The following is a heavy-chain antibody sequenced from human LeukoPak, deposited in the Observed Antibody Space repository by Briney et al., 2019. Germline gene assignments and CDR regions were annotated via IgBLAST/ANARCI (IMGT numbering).Heavy chain of an antibody. J-gene: IGHJ1*01. CDR2: INPNSGGT. Sequence: ASVKVSCKASGYTFTGYYMHWVRQAPGQGLEWMGWINPNSGGTNYAQKFQGRVTMTRDTSISTAYMELSRVRSDDTAVYYCATQIYYYDFWSGYENFQHWGQGTLVTVSS. CDR3: ATQIYYYDFWSGYENFQH. CDR1: GYTFTGYY. V-gene: IGHV1-2*02. D-gene: IGHD3-3*01.